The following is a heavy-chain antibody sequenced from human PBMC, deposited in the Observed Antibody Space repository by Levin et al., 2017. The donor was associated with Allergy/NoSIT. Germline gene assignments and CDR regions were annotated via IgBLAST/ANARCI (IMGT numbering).Heavy chain of an antibody. D-gene: IGHD6-13*01. CDR1: GVSISSNSYY. CDR3: ARVGRGHTSTWHFDY. J-gene: IGHJ4*02. CDR2: GYYTGSA. Sequence: GSLRLSCTVSGVSISSNSYYWGWFRQPPGKGLEWIGSGYYTGSAYYNPSLKSRLTISVDTSNNQFSLRLSSVTAADTAIYYCARVGRGHTSTWHFDYWGQGSLVTVSS. V-gene: IGHV4-39*07.